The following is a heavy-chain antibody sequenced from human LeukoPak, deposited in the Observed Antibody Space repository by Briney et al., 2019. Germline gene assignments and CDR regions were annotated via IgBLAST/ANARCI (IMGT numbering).Heavy chain of an antibody. CDR3: ARGSPLPISSYYMDV. Sequence: SVKVCCKASGGTFSSYAISWVRQAPGQGLEWMGGIIPIFGTANYAQKFQGRVTITADESTSTAYMELSSLRSEDTAVYYCARGSPLPISSYYMDVWGKGTTVTVSS. CDR2: IIPIFGTA. D-gene: IGHD2-15*01. V-gene: IGHV1-69*13. CDR1: GGTFSSYA. J-gene: IGHJ6*03.